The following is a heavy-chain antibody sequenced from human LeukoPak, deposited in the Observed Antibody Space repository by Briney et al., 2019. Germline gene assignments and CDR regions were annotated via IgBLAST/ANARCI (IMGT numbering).Heavy chain of an antibody. Sequence: GGSLRLSCAASGFTFSTFGMNWVRQAPGKGLEWVSLISGSSGSTYYADSVKGRFTISRDNSKNTLNLQMNSLRVEDTAVYYCARDIRSRYFDYWGRGTLVIVPS. CDR1: GFTFSTFG. J-gene: IGHJ4*02. CDR2: ISGSSGST. V-gene: IGHV3-23*01. CDR3: ARDIRSRYFDY.